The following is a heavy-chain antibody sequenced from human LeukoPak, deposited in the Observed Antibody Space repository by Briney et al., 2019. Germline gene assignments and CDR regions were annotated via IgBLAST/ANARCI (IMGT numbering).Heavy chain of an antibody. D-gene: IGHD6-13*01. CDR2: ISSSSSYI. V-gene: IGHV3-21*01. CDR1: GFTFSSYS. J-gene: IGHJ6*02. CDR3: ARVRTGYSSSWNDYYYYGMDV. Sequence: PGGSLRLSCAASGFTFSSYSMNWVRQAPGKGLEWVSSISSSSSYIYYADSVKGRFTISRDNAKNTLYLQMNSLRAEDTAVYYCARVRTGYSSSWNDYYYYGMDVWGQGTTVTVSS.